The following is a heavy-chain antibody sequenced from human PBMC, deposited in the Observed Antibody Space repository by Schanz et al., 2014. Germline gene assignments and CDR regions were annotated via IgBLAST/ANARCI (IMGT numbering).Heavy chain of an antibody. J-gene: IGHJ6*02. CDR2: IYYSGST. V-gene: IGHV4-39*01. CDR3: ARHSGYYYYYGMDV. Sequence: QVQLQESGPGLVKPSETLSLTCTVSGGSISSSSYYWGWIRQPPGKGLEWIGSIYYSGSTYYNPPLKSRSTIPVDTPKTQFPLKLTSVTAADTAVYYCARHSGYYYYYGMDVWGQGTTVTVSS. CDR1: GGSISSSSYY.